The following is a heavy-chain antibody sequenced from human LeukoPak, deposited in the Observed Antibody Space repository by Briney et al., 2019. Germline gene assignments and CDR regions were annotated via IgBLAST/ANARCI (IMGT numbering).Heavy chain of an antibody. CDR2: ISSGSSTI. CDR1: GFTFRNYG. J-gene: IGHJ6*03. V-gene: IGHV3-48*04. Sequence: PGGSLRLSCAASGFTFRNYGMSWVRQAPGKGLEWVSYISSGSSTIYYADSMKGRFTISRDDAKNSLYLQMNSLRAEDTAVYYCARRVAAAGSTGLRYIDVWGKGTTVTVSS. D-gene: IGHD6-13*01. CDR3: ARRVAAAGSTGLRYIDV.